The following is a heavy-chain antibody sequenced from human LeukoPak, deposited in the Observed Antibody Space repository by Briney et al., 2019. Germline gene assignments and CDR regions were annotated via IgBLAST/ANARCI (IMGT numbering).Heavy chain of an antibody. CDR2: IWYDGSIK. CDR1: GFTFSSYG. D-gene: IGHD3-9*01. J-gene: IGHJ4*02. V-gene: IGHV3-33*01. CDR3: ARVPTWADWAAFDY. Sequence: GRSLRLSCAASGFTFSSYGMHWVRQAPGKGLEWVAVIWYDGSIKYYADSVKGRFTVSRDNSKNTLYLQMDSLRAEDTAVYYCARVPTWADWAAFDYWGQGTLVTVSS.